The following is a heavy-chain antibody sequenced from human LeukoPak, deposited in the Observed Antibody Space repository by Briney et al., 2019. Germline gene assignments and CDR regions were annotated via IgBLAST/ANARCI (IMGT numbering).Heavy chain of an antibody. J-gene: IGHJ3*02. V-gene: IGHV3-20*04. CDR2: INWNGGST. CDR1: GFTFSNAW. Sequence: GGSLRLSCAASGFTFSNAWMSWVRQAPGKGLEWVSGINWNGGSTGYADSVKGRFTISRDNAKNSLYLQMSSLRAGDTALYYCARADSSGWYSNAFDIWGQGTMVTVSS. D-gene: IGHD6-19*01. CDR3: ARADSSGWYSNAFDI.